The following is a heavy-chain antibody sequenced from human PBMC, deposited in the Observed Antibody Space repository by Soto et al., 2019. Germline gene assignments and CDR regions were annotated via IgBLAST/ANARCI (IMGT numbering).Heavy chain of an antibody. CDR3: TTRYYDSSGYYYYYYGMDV. J-gene: IGHJ6*02. D-gene: IGHD3-22*01. V-gene: IGHV3-15*01. CDR1: GFKFVDAG. CDR2: IKSKTDGGTT. Sequence: GLSIRVSSTAAGFKFVDAGGSWVRKNPGKGLEWVGRIKSKTDGGTTDYAAPVKGRFTISRDDSKNTLYLQMNSLKTEDTAVYYCTTRYYDSSGYYYYYYGMDVWGQGTTVTVSS.